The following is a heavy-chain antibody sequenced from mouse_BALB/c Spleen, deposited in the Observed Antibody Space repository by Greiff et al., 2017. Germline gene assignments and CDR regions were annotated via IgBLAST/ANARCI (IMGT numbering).Heavy chain of an antibody. CDR3: ARFYYDYLYAMDY. Sequence: EVQLQQSGAELVRPGALVKLSCKASGFNIKDYYMHWVKQRPEQGLEWIGWIDPENGNTIYDPKFQGKASITADTSSNTAYLQLSSLTSEDTAVYYCARFYYDYLYAMDYWGQGTSVTVSS. V-gene: IGHV14-1*02. J-gene: IGHJ4*01. CDR1: GFNIKDYY. CDR2: IDPENGNT. D-gene: IGHD2-4*01.